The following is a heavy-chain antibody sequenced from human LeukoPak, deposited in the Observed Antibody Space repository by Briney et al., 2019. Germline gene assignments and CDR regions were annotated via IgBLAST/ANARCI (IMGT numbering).Heavy chain of an antibody. J-gene: IGHJ4*02. V-gene: IGHV4-38-2*01. Sequence: SETLSLTCAVSGYSISSGYYWGWIRQPPGKGLEWIGTIHHSGSTYYNPSLKSRVNISEDTSKNQFSLKLSSVTAADTAVYYCARGATTAFHFDYWGQGTLVTVSS. CDR1: GYSISSGYY. CDR3: ARGATTAFHFDY. CDR2: IHHSGST. D-gene: IGHD1-26*01.